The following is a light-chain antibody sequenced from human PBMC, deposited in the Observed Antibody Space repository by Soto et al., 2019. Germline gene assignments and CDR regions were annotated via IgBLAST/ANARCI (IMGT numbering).Light chain of an antibody. CDR1: SSDVGGYNY. V-gene: IGLV2-14*01. CDR3: SSYTSSNTLV. Sequence: QSVLAQPASVSGSPGQSTIISCTGTSSDVGGYNYVSWYQQHPGKAPKFLIYEVDNRASGASDRFSGSKSGNTASLTISGLQAEDEADYCCSSYTSSNTLVFGTGTKLTVL. CDR2: EVD. J-gene: IGLJ1*01.